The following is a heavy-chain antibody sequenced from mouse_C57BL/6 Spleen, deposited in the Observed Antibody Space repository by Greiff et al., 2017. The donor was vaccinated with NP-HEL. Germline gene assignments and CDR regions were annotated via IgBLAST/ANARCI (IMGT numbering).Heavy chain of an antibody. CDR3: ARRDYYGSRT. V-gene: IGHV1-50*01. CDR1: GYTFTSYW. D-gene: IGHD1-1*01. CDR2: IDPSDSYT. Sequence: QVHVKQPGAELVKPGASVKLSCKASGYTFTSYWMQWVKQRPGQGLEWIGEIDPSDSYTNYNQKFKGKATLTVDTSSSTAYMQLSSLTSEDSAVYYCARRDYYGSRTWGQGTTLTVSS. J-gene: IGHJ2*01.